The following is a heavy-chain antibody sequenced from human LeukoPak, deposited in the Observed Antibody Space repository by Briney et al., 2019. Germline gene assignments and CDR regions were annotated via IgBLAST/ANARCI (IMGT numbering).Heavy chain of an antibody. Sequence: GGSLRLSCAASGFTFSSYAMHWVRQAPGKGLEWVAVISYDGSNKYYADSVKGRFTISRDNSKNTLYLQMNSLRAEDTAVYYCAREGDSSGYYGYWGQGTLVTVSS. J-gene: IGHJ4*02. D-gene: IGHD3-22*01. V-gene: IGHV3-30-3*01. CDR1: GFTFSSYA. CDR3: AREGDSSGYYGY. CDR2: ISYDGSNK.